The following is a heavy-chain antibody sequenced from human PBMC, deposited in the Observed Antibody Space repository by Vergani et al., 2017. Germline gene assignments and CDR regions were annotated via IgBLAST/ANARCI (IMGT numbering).Heavy chain of an antibody. D-gene: IGHD3-22*01. CDR3: NSDLEYYDSCGYGNVNWAEWFEH. Sequence: EVELVESGGGLVKPGGPLRLSCAASGFTLRNAWMSGVRQAPGKGLEWVGRIKSKTDGGTTDYAAPVKGRFTISRDDSKNPLSLQMNSLKTEDTDVFYCNSDLEYYDSCGYGNVNWAEWFEHWGQGTLVTVSS. CDR1: GFTLRNAW. J-gene: IGHJ1*01. CDR2: IKSKTDGGTT. V-gene: IGHV3-15*01.